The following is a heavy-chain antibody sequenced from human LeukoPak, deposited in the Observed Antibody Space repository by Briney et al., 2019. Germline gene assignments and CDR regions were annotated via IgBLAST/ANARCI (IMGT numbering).Heavy chain of an antibody. CDR1: GFTFGDYA. Sequence: GGSLRLSCTASGFTFGDYAMSWVRQAPGKGLEWVAFIRYDGNDKFYAESVKGRFTISRDTSRNTLYLQMNSLRLEDTAVYYCAKDLMRDRWFGESWGQGTLVTVSS. V-gene: IGHV3-30*02. D-gene: IGHD3-10*01. CDR3: AKDLMRDRWFGES. CDR2: IRYDGNDK. J-gene: IGHJ5*02.